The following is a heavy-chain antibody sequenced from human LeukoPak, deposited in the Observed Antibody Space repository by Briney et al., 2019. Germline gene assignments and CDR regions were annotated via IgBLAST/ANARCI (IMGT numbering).Heavy chain of an antibody. Sequence: SETLSLTCTVSGFSISSSNSYWGWIRQPRGKGLDWIGSIYYSGNTYYNASLKSQVSISIDTSKNRFSLKLTSVTAADTAVYYCARQTGSGLFILPGGQGTLVTVSS. J-gene: IGHJ4*02. V-gene: IGHV4-39*01. D-gene: IGHD3/OR15-3a*01. CDR1: GFSISSSNSY. CDR2: IYYSGNT. CDR3: ARQTGSGLFILP.